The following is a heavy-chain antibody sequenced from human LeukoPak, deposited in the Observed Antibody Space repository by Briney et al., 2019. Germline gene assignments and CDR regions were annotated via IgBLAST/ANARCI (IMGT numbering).Heavy chain of an antibody. D-gene: IGHD5-18*01. CDR1: GFTFSSYA. CDR3: AKDGTGDTAMAVYYYYGMDV. J-gene: IGHJ6*02. Sequence: GGSLRLSCAASGFTFSSYAMSWVRQAPGKGLEWVSAISGSGGSTYYADSVKGRFTISRDNSKNTLYLQMNTLRAEDTAVYYCAKDGTGDTAMAVYYYYGMDVWGQGTTVTVSS. V-gene: IGHV3-23*01. CDR2: ISGSGGST.